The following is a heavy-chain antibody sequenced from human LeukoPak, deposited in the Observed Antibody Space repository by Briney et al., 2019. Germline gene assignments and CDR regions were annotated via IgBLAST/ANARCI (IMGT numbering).Heavy chain of an antibody. CDR1: GFTFSSYG. CDR2: ISYDGSNK. J-gene: IGHJ4*02. V-gene: IGHV3-30*03. D-gene: IGHD3-10*01. Sequence: PGRSLRLSCAASGFTFSSYGMHWVRQAPGKGLEWVAVISYDGSNKYYADSVKGRFTISRDNSKNTLYLQMNSLRAEDTAVYYCARIISDYYGSGSYYNTPDYWGQGTLVTVSS. CDR3: ARIISDYYGSGSYYNTPDY.